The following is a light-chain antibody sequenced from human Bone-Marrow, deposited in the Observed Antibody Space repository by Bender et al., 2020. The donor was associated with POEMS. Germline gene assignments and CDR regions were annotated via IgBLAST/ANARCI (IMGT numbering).Light chain of an antibody. CDR2: ENS. V-gene: IGLV1-40*01. CDR1: SSNIGAGNG. CDR3: CSYADGPWV. J-gene: IGLJ3*02. Sequence: QSALTQPASVSESPGQSITISCTGSSSNIGAGNGVHWYQQLPGTAPKLLIYENSNRPSGVPDRFSGSKSGTSASLAISGLQADDEADYYCCSYADGPWVFGGGTKLTVL.